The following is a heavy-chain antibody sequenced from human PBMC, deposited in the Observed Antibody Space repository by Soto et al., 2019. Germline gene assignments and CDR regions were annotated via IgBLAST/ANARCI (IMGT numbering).Heavy chain of an antibody. J-gene: IGHJ4*02. CDR2: ISYDGSNK. Sequence: GGSLRLSCAASGFTFSSYGMHWVRQAPGKGLEWVAVISYDGSNKYYADSVKGRFTISRDNSKNTLYLQMNSLRAEDTAVYYCAKDYGGTPGYWGQGTMVTVYS. V-gene: IGHV3-30*18. D-gene: IGHD4-17*01. CDR1: GFTFSSYG. CDR3: AKDYGGTPGY.